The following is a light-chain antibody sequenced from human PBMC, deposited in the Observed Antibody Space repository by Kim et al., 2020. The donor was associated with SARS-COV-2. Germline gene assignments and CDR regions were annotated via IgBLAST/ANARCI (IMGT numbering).Light chain of an antibody. CDR3: SSYATIDLYV. CDR1: SSDVGGYNF. J-gene: IGLJ1*01. V-gene: IGLV2-8*01. Sequence: QSALTQPPSASGSPGQSVTISCTGTSSDVGGYNFVSWYQQHPGKAPKLMIYEVTKRPSGVPDRFSGSKSGNTASLTVSGLQTEDEAEYFCSSYATIDLYVSGTGTKGTVL. CDR2: EVT.